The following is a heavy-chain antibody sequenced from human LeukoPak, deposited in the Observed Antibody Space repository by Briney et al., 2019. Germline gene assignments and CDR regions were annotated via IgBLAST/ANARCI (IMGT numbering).Heavy chain of an antibody. J-gene: IGHJ4*02. V-gene: IGHV4-39*01. D-gene: IGHD3-22*01. CDR2: IYYSGST. CDR3: AAGYYDSSGYYYSPY. CDR1: GGSVDTIDYY. Sequence: SETLSLTCTVSGGSVDTIDYYWSWIRQPPGKGLEWIGSIYYSGSTYYNPSLKSRVTISVDTSKSQFSLKLSSVTAADAAVYYCAAGYYDSSGYYYSPYWGQGTPVTVSS.